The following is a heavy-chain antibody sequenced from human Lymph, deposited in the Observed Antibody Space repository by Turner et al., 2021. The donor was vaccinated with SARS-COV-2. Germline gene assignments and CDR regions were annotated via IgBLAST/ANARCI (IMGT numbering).Heavy chain of an antibody. Sequence: QLQLVESGGGVVQPGGSLRLSCAASGFTFSSYAMHWVRQAPGKGLEWVALISYDGSNKYYADPVKGRFTISRDNSKKTLYLQMNSLRAEDTAVYYCARDFGGGMDVWGQGTTVTVSS. CDR3: ARDFGGGMDV. V-gene: IGHV3-30-3*01. CDR1: GFTFSSYA. D-gene: IGHD3-16*01. J-gene: IGHJ6*02. CDR2: ISYDGSNK.